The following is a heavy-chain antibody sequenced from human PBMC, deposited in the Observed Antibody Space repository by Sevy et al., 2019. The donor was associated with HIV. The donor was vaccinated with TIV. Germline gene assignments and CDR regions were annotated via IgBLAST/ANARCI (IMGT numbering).Heavy chain of an antibody. CDR2: IYPGDSDT. CDR1: GYSFTSYW. V-gene: IGHV5-51*01. Sequence: GESLKISCKGSGYSFTSYWIGWVRQMPGKGLEWMGIIYPGDSDTRDSPSFQGQVTISADKSISTAYLQWSSLKASDTAMYYCARLVDGYNEDGAYYYYGMDVWGQGTTVTVSS. D-gene: IGHD5-12*01. J-gene: IGHJ6*02. CDR3: ARLVDGYNEDGAYYYYGMDV.